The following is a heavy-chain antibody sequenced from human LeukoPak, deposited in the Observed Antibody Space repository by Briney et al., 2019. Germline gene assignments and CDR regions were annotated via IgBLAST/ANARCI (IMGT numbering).Heavy chain of an antibody. CDR3: ARDLKWYSGYLFDY. D-gene: IGHD5-12*01. CDR1: GGSISSYY. V-gene: IGHV4-4*07. J-gene: IGHJ4*02. Sequence: SESLSLTCTVYGGSISSYYWSWIRQPAGKGLEWVGRIFTSGSTTYNPSLKSRVTMSVDTSKNQFSLKLSSVPAADTGVYYCARDLKWYSGYLFDYWGQGTLVTVSS. CDR2: IFTSGST.